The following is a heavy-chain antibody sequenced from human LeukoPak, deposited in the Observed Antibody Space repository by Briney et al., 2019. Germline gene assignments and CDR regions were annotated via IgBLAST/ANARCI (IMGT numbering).Heavy chain of an antibody. CDR2: ISSSSSYI. D-gene: IGHD2-2*02. J-gene: IGHJ4*02. Sequence: PGGSLRLSCAASGFTFSSYSMSWVRQAPGKGLEWVSSISSSSSYIYYADSAKGRFTISRDNAKNSLYLQMNSLRAEDTAVYYCARGEYQLLYVLDYWGQGTLVTVSS. V-gene: IGHV3-21*01. CDR3: ARGEYQLLYVLDY. CDR1: GFTFSSYS.